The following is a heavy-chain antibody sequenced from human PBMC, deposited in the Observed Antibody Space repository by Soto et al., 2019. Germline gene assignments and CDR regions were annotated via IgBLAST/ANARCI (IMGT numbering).Heavy chain of an antibody. CDR2: IIPIFGTA. D-gene: IGHD6-6*01. CDR1: GGTFSSYA. J-gene: IGHJ6*02. CDR3: ARDGPSIAAQNYYYYYGMDV. V-gene: IGHV1-69*13. Sequence: GASVKVSCKASGGTFSSYAISWVRQAPGQGLEWMGGIIPIFGTANYAQKFQGRVTITADESTSTAYMELSSLRSEDTAVYYCARDGPSIAAQNYYYYYGMDVWGQGTTVTVSS.